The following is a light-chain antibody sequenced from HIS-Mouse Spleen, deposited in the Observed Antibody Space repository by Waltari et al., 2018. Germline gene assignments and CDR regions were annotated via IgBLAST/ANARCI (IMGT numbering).Light chain of an antibody. CDR3: QSADSSGTYV. Sequence: SYELTQPPSVSVSPGQTARITCSGDALPKQYAYWYQQKPGQAPVLVIYKDSERPSGIPDRFSGSSSGTTVTLTLSGVQAEDEADYYCQSADSSGTYVFGTGTKVTVL. V-gene: IGLV3-25*03. CDR1: ALPKQY. J-gene: IGLJ1*01. CDR2: KDS.